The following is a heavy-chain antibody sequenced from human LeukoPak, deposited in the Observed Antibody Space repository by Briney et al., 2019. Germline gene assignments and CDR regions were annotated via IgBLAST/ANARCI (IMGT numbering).Heavy chain of an antibody. Sequence: PGGSLRLSCAAPGFTFSSYAMSWVRQAPGKGLEWVSAISGSGGSTYYADSVKGRFTIPRDNSKNTLYLQMNSLRAEDTAVYYCAKDIVATYAVGGFDYWGQGTLVTVSS. CDR2: ISGSGGST. CDR3: AKDIVATYAVGGFDY. D-gene: IGHD5-12*01. CDR1: GFTFSSYA. J-gene: IGHJ4*02. V-gene: IGHV3-23*01.